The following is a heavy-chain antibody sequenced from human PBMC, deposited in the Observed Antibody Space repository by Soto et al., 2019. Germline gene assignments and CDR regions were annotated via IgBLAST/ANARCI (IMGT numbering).Heavy chain of an antibody. D-gene: IGHD2-2*01. J-gene: IGHJ5*02. CDR2: IIPILGIA. CDR3: ASHRYCSSTSCPFDP. V-gene: IGHV1-69*02. Sequence: QVQLVQSGAEVKKPGSSVKVSCKASGGTFSSYTISWVRQAPGQGLEWMGRIIPILGIANYAQKFQGRVTITADKSTSTAYMELSSLRSEDMAVYYCASHRYCSSTSCPFDPWGQGTLVTVSS. CDR1: GGTFSSYT.